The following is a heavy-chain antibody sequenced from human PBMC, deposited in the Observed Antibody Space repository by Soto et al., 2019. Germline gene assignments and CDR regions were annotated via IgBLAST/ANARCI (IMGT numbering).Heavy chain of an antibody. CDR2: IWYDGSNK. Sequence: GGSLRLSCAASGFTFSSYGMHWVRQAPGKGLEWVAVIWYDGSNKYYADSVKGRFTISRDNSKNTRDLQMNSLGAEDTAVYYCARDGFRIGYCSGGSCYGDDAFDIWGQGTMVTVSS. CDR3: ARDGFRIGYCSGGSCYGDDAFDI. J-gene: IGHJ3*02. V-gene: IGHV3-33*01. CDR1: GFTFSSYG. D-gene: IGHD2-15*01.